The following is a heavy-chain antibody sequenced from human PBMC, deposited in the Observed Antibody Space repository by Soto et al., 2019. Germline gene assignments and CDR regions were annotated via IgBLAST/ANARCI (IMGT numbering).Heavy chain of an antibody. J-gene: IGHJ5*02. CDR3: ARNRPAAGTDWFEP. CDR2: ISAYNGNT. Sequence: ASVKVSCKASGYTFTSYGISWVRQAPGQGLEWMGWISAYNGNTNYAQKLQGRVTMTTDTSTSTAYMELRSLRSDDTAVYYCARNRPAAGTDWFEPWGQGTRVTVSS. V-gene: IGHV1-18*01. CDR1: GYTFTSYG. D-gene: IGHD6-13*01.